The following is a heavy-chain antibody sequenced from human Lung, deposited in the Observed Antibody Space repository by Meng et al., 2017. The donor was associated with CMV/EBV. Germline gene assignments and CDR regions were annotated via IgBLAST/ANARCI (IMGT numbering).Heavy chain of an antibody. Sequence: ASXXVSXKASGYTFTGYYMHWVRQAPGQGLEWMGWINPNSGGTNYAQKFQGRVTMTRDTSISTAYIELSRLRSDDTAVYYCAREMNVYYDFWSGYYPRPDYYYYGMDVWXQGTAVTVSS. D-gene: IGHD3-3*01. CDR3: AREMNVYYDFWSGYYPRPDYYYYGMDV. CDR2: INPNSGGT. V-gene: IGHV1-2*02. CDR1: GYTFTGYY. J-gene: IGHJ6*02.